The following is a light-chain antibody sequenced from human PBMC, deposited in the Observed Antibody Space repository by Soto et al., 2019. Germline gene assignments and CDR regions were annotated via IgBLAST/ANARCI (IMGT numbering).Light chain of an antibody. CDR1: SSNIGAGYD. CDR3: QSYDSSLSGVV. Sequence: QSVLTQPPSVSGAPGQRVTISCTGSSSNIGAGYDVHWYQQLPGTAPKLFIYANSNRPSGVPDRFSGSKSGTSASLAITGLQAEDESDYYCQSYDSSLSGVVFGGGTTLTVL. J-gene: IGLJ2*01. CDR2: ANS. V-gene: IGLV1-40*01.